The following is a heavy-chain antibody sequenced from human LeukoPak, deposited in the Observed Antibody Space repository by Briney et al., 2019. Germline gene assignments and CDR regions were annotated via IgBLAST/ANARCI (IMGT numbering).Heavy chain of an antibody. Sequence: ETLSLTCTVSGGSISSSSYYWGWIRQPPGKGLEWVSVIYSGGSTYYADSVKGRFTISRDNSKDTLYLQMNSLRAEDTAVYYCARAAARRFLDYWGQGTLVTVSS. D-gene: IGHD6-6*01. V-gene: IGHV3-53*01. CDR2: IYSGGST. CDR3: ARAAARRFLDY. CDR1: GGSISSSSYY. J-gene: IGHJ4*02.